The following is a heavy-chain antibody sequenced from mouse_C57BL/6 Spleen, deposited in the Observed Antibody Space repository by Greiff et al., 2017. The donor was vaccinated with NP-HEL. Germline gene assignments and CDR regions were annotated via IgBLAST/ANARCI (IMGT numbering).Heavy chain of an antibody. Sequence: EVKLMESGGGLVKPGGSLKLSCAASGFTFSDYGMHWVRQAPEKGLEWVAYISSGSSTIYYADTVKGRFTISRDNAKNTLFLQMTSLRSEDTAMYYCARWDYGSSYDWYFDVWGTGTTVTVSS. CDR3: ARWDYGSSYDWYFDV. D-gene: IGHD1-1*01. V-gene: IGHV5-17*01. CDR2: ISSGSSTI. J-gene: IGHJ1*03. CDR1: GFTFSDYG.